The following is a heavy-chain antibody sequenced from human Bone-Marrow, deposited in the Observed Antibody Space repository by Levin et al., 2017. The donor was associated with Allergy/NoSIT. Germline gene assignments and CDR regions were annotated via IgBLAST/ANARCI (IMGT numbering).Heavy chain of an antibody. J-gene: IGHJ6*03. CDR3: ARLNYDFWSGYYRGYYYYYYMDV. V-gene: IGHV1-18*01. Sequence: GESLKISCKASGYTFTSYGISWVRQAPGQGLEWMGWISAYNGNTNYAQKLQGRVTMTTDTSTSTAYMELRSLRSDDTAVYYCARLNYDFWSGYYRGYYYYYYMDVWGKGTTVTVSS. CDR1: GYTFTSYG. D-gene: IGHD3-3*01. CDR2: ISAYNGNT.